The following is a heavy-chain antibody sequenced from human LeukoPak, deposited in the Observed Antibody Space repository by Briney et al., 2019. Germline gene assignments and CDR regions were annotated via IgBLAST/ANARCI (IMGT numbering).Heavy chain of an antibody. V-gene: IGHV3-30*18. CDR3: AKEYSSGYSDY. Sequence: GRSLRLSCAASGFTFSNYGMHWVRQGPGKGLEWVAVIGYDGSNQHYADSVKGRFTISRDNSRNTVYLQMNSLRAEDTAMYYCAKEYSSGYSDYWGQGTLVTVSS. CDR1: GFTFSNYG. J-gene: IGHJ4*02. D-gene: IGHD6-19*01. CDR2: IGYDGSNQ.